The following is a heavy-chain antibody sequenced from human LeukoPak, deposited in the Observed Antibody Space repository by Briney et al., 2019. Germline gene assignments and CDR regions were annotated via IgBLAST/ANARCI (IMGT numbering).Heavy chain of an antibody. CDR1: GGSFGTYY. V-gene: IGHV4-34*01. J-gene: IGHJ4*02. CDR3: ARGLKTPLPL. Sequence: RCSETLSLTCAVYGGSFGTYYWSWTRQPRGKGLEWIGEINHSGSTNYNPSLKSRVSISMDTPKNQFSLNLISLTAADTAVYYCARGLKTPLPLWGQGTLVTVSS. CDR2: INHSGST.